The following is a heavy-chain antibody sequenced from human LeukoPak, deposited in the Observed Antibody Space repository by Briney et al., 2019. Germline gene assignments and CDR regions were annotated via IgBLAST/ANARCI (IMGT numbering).Heavy chain of an antibody. D-gene: IGHD3-22*01. V-gene: IGHV5-51*01. CDR1: GYSFTSYW. CDR3: ARHYYYDSSGEIYFDY. CDR2: IYPGDSDT. Sequence: PGESLQISCKGSGYSFTSYWIGWVRQMPGKGLEWIGIIYPGDSDTRYSPSFQGQVTISADKSISTAYLQWSSLKASDTAMYYCARHYYYDSSGEIYFDYWGQGTLVTVSS. J-gene: IGHJ4*02.